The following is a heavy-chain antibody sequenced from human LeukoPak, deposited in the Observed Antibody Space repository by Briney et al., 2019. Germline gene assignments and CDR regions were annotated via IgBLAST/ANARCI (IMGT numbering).Heavy chain of an antibody. D-gene: IGHD2-21*02. J-gene: IGHJ4*02. CDR1: GGTFSSYA. Sequence: GASVKVSCKASGGTFSSYAISWVRQAPGQGLEWMGGIIPIFGTANYAQKFQGRVTITADESTSTAYMELSSLGSEDTAVYYCAIKLGIDLAYCGGDCYSPFDYWGQGTLVTVSS. V-gene: IGHV1-69*13. CDR3: AIKLGIDLAYCGGDCYSPFDY. CDR2: IIPIFGTA.